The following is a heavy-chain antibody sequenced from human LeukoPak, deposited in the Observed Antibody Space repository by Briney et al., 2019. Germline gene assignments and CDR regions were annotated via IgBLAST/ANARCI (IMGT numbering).Heavy chain of an antibody. V-gene: IGHV3-7*01. J-gene: IGHJ4*02. CDR2: INQGGSVT. Sequence: GGSLRLSCSPSGFTFSTTWMTWVRQAPGKGLEWLGNINQGGSVTNYVDSVKGRFFISRDNANNIMYLQMNYLRVEDTAVYYCARDPHSGALDYWGQGTLVTVSS. CDR1: GFTFSTTW. D-gene: IGHD1-26*01. CDR3: ARDPHSGALDY.